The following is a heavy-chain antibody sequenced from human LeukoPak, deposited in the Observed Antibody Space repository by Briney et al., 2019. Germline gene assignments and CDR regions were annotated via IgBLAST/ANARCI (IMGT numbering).Heavy chain of an antibody. CDR3: AWLIAARPAGSFDY. Sequence: SETLSLTCTVSGGSISSGDYYWSWIRQPPGKGLEWIGYIYYSGSTYYNPSLKSRVTISVDTSKNQFSLKLSSVTAADTAVYYCAWLIAARPAGSFDYWGQGTLVTVSS. D-gene: IGHD6-6*01. CDR1: GGSISSGDYY. CDR2: IYYSGST. J-gene: IGHJ4*02. V-gene: IGHV4-30-4*08.